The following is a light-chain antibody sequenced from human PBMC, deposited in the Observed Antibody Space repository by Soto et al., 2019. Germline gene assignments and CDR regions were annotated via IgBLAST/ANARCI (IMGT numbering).Light chain of an antibody. CDR2: DNN. Sequence: QSVLTKPPSVSGAPGQRVTISCTGSSSNIGADYAVHWYQQFPGTAPKLLISDNNNRPSGVPDRFSGSNSGTSASLAIAGLLPEDEADYYCQSYDSSVSGWVFGGGTKLTVL. V-gene: IGLV1-40*01. CDR1: SSNIGADYA. J-gene: IGLJ3*02. CDR3: QSYDSSVSGWV.